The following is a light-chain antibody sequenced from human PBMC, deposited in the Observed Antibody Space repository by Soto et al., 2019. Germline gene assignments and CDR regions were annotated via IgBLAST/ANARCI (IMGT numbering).Light chain of an antibody. CDR1: GGDIGAYNY. V-gene: IGLV2-14*01. CDR2: EVI. Sequence: QSVLTQPASVSGSPGQSITISCAGTGGDIGAYNYVSWYQQHPGKAPKLMIYEVIRLPSGISNRFSGSKSGNTASLTISTLQAEDEADYYCSSYTTSSTVVFGGGTKLTVL. J-gene: IGLJ3*02. CDR3: SSYTTSSTVV.